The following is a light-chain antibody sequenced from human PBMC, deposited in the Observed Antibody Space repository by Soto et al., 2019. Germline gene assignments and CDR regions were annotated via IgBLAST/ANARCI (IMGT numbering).Light chain of an antibody. CDR2: DVS. Sequence: QSALTQPASVSGSPGQSITISCTGTSSDVGSYNYVSWYQQYPGKAPKLMIYDVSNRPSGVSYRFSGSKSGNTASLTISGPQADDAADYYCSSYTGRRTHVVFGGGSELAVL. CDR1: SSDVGSYNY. J-gene: IGLJ2*01. CDR3: SSYTGRRTHVV. V-gene: IGLV2-14*01.